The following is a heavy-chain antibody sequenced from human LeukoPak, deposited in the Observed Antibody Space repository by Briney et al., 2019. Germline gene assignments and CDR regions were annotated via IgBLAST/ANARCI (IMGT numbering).Heavy chain of an antibody. J-gene: IGHJ4*02. CDR3: AKDFPRRYSSGWTSFEY. CDR2: ISAYNGNT. CDR1: GYTFTNYG. Sequence: ASVKVSCKASGYTFTNYGISWVRQAPGQRLQWMGWISAYNGNTNYAQNLQGRVTVITETSTNTAYMEMRSLRSDDTAVYYCAKDFPRRYSSGWTSFEYWGQGTLVTVSS. D-gene: IGHD6-19*01. V-gene: IGHV1-18*01.